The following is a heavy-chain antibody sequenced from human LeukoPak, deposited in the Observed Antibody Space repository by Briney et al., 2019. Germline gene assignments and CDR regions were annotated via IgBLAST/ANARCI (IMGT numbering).Heavy chain of an antibody. CDR3: AREEYVAYFDY. V-gene: IGHV3-11*01. D-gene: IGHD6-6*01. CDR2: ISSSGSTV. Sequence: PGGSLRLSCAASGFTFSDYYISWIRQAPGKGLEWVSYISSSGSTVYYVDSVKGRFTISRDNAKNSLYLQMNSLRAEDTAVYYCAREEYVAYFDYWGQGTLVTVSS. CDR1: GFTFSDYY. J-gene: IGHJ4*02.